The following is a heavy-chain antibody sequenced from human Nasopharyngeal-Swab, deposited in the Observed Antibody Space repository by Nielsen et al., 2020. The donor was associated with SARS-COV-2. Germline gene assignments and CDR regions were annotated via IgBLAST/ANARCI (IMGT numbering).Heavy chain of an antibody. J-gene: IGHJ4*02. D-gene: IGHD3-10*01. V-gene: IGHV3-9*01. CDR3: AKDSFGYYHGSWSFLES. CDR1: GFTFNQYA. CDR2: IAWNSGKT. Sequence: SLRISCAGSGFTFNQYAMHWVRQAPGKGLEWVSGIAWNSGKTDYAHSVKGRFTISRDNAKNSLYLQMSSLRAEDTAFYYCAKDSFGYYHGSWSFLESWGQGILVTVSS.